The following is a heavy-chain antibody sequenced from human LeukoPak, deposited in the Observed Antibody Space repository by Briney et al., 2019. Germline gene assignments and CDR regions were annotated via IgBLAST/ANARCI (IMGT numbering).Heavy chain of an antibody. CDR1: GYTFTSYG. V-gene: IGHV1-18*01. J-gene: IGHJ4*02. Sequence: ASVKVSCKASGYTFTSYGISWVRQAPGQGLEWMGWISAYNGNTNYTQKLQGRVTMTTDTSTSTAHMELRSLRSDDTAVYYCATTAGRRNDYWGQGTLVTVSS. D-gene: IGHD6-19*01. CDR3: ATTAGRRNDY. CDR2: ISAYNGNT.